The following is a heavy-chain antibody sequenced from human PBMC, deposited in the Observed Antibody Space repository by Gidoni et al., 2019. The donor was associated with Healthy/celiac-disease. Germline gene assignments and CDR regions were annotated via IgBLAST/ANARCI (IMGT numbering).Heavy chain of an antibody. V-gene: IGHV4-39*01. J-gene: IGHJ2*01. CDR3: ARPMVHDSTGGYFDL. CDR2: IYYSGGT. D-gene: IGHD3-22*01. CDR1: GGSISCGSDY. Sequence: QLQLQESGPGLVKPAETLSLTCTVSGGSISCGSDYWGWIGQPPGKGLEWIGSIYYSGGTYYIPSLKSRVTISVDTSKNQFSLKLSSVTAADTAVYYCARPMVHDSTGGYFDLWGRGTLVTVSS.